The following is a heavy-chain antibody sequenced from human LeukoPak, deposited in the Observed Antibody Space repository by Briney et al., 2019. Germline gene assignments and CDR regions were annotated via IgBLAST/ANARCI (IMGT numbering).Heavy chain of an antibody. CDR3: ARVAMSSGWYGCFDL. V-gene: IGHV4-4*07. CDR2: IYTSGST. Sequence: SETLSFTCTVSGGSISSYYWSWIRQPAGKGLEWIGRIYTSGSTNYNPSLKSRVTMSVDTSKNQFSLKLNSVTAADTAVYYCARVAMSSGWYGCFDLWGRGTLVTVSS. J-gene: IGHJ2*01. CDR1: GGSISSYY. D-gene: IGHD6-19*01.